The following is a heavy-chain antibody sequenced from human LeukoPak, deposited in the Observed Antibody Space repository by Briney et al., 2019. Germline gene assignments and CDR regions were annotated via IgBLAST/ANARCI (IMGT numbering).Heavy chain of an antibody. CDR1: GYTFTGYY. V-gene: IGHV1-2*02. CDR3: ARDTVVVPAATDLDY. CDR2: INPNSGGT. J-gene: IGHJ4*02. Sequence: ASVKVSCKASGYTFTGYYMHWVRQAPGQGLEWMGWINPNSGGTNYAQKFQGRVTMTRDTSISTAYMELSRLRSDDTAVYYCARDTVVVPAATDLDYWGQGTLVTVSS. D-gene: IGHD2-2*01.